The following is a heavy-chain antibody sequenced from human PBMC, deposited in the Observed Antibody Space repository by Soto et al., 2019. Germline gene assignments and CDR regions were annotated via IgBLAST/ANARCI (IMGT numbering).Heavy chain of an antibody. V-gene: IGHV3-23*01. CDR2: ITPSGDNT. CDR3: AKSGSHSYFDY. J-gene: IGHJ4*02. Sequence: PGGSLRLSCAASAFTFGSYAMTWVRQAPGKGLEWVSSITPSGDNTYYADSVKGRFTISRGNSKNTLYLQMNSLRAEDTAVYYCAKSGSHSYFDYWGQGTQVTVSS. CDR1: AFTFGSYA. D-gene: IGHD6-19*01.